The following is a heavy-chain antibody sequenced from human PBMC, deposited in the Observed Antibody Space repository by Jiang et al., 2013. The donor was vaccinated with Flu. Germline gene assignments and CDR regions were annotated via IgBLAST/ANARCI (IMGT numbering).Heavy chain of an antibody. CDR3: ARDYYDFWSGENYYYYGMDV. J-gene: IGHJ6*02. Sequence: GSGLVKPSQTLSLTCTVSGFSISSGYNWGWIRQPPGKGLEWIGSTYHSGSTYYNPSLKSRVTISVDTSKNQFSLKLSSVTAADTAVYYCARDYYDFWSGENYYYYGMDVWGQGTTVTVSS. CDR1: GFSISSGYN. D-gene: IGHD3-3*01. V-gene: IGHV4-38-2*02. CDR2: TYHSGST.